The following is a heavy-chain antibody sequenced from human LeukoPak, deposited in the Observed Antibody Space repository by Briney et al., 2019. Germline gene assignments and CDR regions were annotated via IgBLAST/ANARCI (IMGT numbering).Heavy chain of an antibody. CDR1: GGTFSSYA. CDR3: AKGHSSGWYYYFDY. D-gene: IGHD6-19*01. CDR2: IMPIFGTA. V-gene: IGHV1-69*01. J-gene: IGHJ4*02. Sequence: SVKVSCKASGGTFSSYAISWVRQAPGQGLEWMGGIMPIFGTANYAQKFQGRVTITADESTSTAYMELSSLRSEDTAVYYCAKGHSSGWYYYFDYWGQGTLVTVSS.